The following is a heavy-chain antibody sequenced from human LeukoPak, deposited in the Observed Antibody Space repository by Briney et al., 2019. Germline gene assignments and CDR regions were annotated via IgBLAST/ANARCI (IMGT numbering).Heavy chain of an antibody. J-gene: IGHJ4*02. CDR3: AGEVPGSSGLAY. D-gene: IGHD6-19*01. V-gene: IGHV3-7*01. CDR1: GFSFGSYF. CDR2: MNQDGSEK. Sequence: GGSLRLSCAASGFSFGSYFMTWVRQAPGKGLEWVANMNQDGSEKYYVDSVKGRFTISRDNAKNSLYLQMNSLRVEDTAMYYCAGEVPGSSGLAYWGQGTLVAVSS.